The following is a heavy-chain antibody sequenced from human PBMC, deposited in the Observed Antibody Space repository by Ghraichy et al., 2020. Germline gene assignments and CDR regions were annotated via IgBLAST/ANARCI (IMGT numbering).Heavy chain of an antibody. Sequence: SETLSLTCAVSGASISSGGHSWSWIRQPLGKGLEWIGSITHSASTYYNPSLRSRVTLSVDSWKNQFSLKLSSVSAADTAVYYCARVVRIAAAGGGFDSWGQGTLVTVSS. CDR1: GASISSGGHS. CDR2: ITHSAST. D-gene: IGHD6-25*01. V-gene: IGHV4-30-2*01. CDR3: ARVVRIAAAGGGFDS. J-gene: IGHJ5*01.